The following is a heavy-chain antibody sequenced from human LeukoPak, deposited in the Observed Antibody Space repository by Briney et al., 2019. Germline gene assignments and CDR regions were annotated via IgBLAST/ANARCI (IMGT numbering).Heavy chain of an antibody. J-gene: IGHJ4*02. CDR3: ARGGILWFGELLYYFDY. V-gene: IGHV1-8*01. D-gene: IGHD3-10*01. CDR2: MNPNSGNT. Sequence: GASVKVSCKDSGYTFTSYDINWVRQAAGQGLEWMGWMNPNSGNTGYAQKFQGRVTMTRNTSISTAYMELSSLRSEDTAVYYCARGGILWFGELLYYFDYWGQGTLVTVSS. CDR1: GYTFTSYD.